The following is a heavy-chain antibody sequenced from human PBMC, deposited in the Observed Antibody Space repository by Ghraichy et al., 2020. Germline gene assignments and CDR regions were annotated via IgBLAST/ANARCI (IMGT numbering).Heavy chain of an antibody. CDR1: GGSISNYY. V-gene: IGHV4-59*01. Sequence: SETLSLTCTVSGGSISNYYWSWIRQPPGKGLEWIGYIYYSGTTNYNPSLKSRVTISLDTSKNQFSLKLSSVTAADTAVYYCAAGWVQWVREKSYGMDVWGQGTTVTVSS. D-gene: IGHD1-26*01. J-gene: IGHJ6*02. CDR2: IYYSGTT. CDR3: AAGWVQWVREKSYGMDV.